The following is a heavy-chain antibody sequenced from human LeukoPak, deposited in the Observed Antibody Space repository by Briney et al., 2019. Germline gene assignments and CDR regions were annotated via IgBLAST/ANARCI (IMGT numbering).Heavy chain of an antibody. CDR1: GFTFSSYS. V-gene: IGHV3-21*01. Sequence: GGSLRLSCAASGFTFSSYSMNWVRQAPGKGLEWVSSISSSSSYIYYADSVKGRFTISRDNAKNSLYLQMNSLRAEVTAVYYCASDMGAPPSDDYWGQGTLVTVSS. J-gene: IGHJ4*02. CDR3: ASDMGAPPSDDY. CDR2: ISSSSSYI. D-gene: IGHD1-26*01.